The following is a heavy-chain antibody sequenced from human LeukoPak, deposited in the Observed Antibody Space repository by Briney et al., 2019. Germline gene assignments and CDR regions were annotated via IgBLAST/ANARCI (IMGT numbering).Heavy chain of an antibody. D-gene: IGHD6-19*01. Sequence: GGSLRLSCAASGFTFSSYGMLWVRQAPGKGLEWVAVIWYDGSNKYYADSVKGRFTISRDNSKNTLYLQMNSLRAEDTAVYYCAREVLSGYSSGWYRGFDYWGQGTLVTVSS. CDR2: IWYDGSNK. CDR3: AREVLSGYSSGWYRGFDY. V-gene: IGHV3-33*01. J-gene: IGHJ4*02. CDR1: GFTFSSYG.